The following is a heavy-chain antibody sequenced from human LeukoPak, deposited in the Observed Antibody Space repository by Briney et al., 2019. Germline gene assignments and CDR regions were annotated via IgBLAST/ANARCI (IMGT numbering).Heavy chain of an antibody. CDR2: IIPILGIA. CDR3: ARDDYSKAFDI. D-gene: IGHD4-11*01. V-gene: IGHV1-69*04. J-gene: IGHJ3*02. CDR1: GGTFSSYA. Sequence: SVKVSCKASGGTFSSYAISWVRQAPGQGLEWMGRIIPILGIANYAQKFQGRVTITADKSTSTAYMELSSLRSEDTAVYYCARDDYSKAFDIWGQGTMVTVSS.